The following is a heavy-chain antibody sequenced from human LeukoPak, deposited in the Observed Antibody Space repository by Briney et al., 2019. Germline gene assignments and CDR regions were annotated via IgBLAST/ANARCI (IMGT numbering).Heavy chain of an antibody. CDR2: ISGSGGST. D-gene: IGHD4-23*01. V-gene: IGHV3-23*01. Sequence: GGSLRLSCAASGFTFSSYAMSWVRQAPGKGLEWVSAISGSGGSTYYADSEKGRFTISRDNSKNTLYLQMNSLRAEDTAVYYCAKDRWRTPDAFDIWGQGTMVTVSS. J-gene: IGHJ3*02. CDR3: AKDRWRTPDAFDI. CDR1: GFTFSSYA.